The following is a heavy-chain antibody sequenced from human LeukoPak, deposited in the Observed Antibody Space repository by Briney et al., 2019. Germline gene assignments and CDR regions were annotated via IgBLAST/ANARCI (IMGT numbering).Heavy chain of an antibody. J-gene: IGHJ4*02. Sequence: GGSLRLSCADSGYTFSSYSMNWVRQAPGKGLEWVSSISSSSSYIYYADSVKGRFTISRDNAKNSLYLQMNSLRAEDTAVYYCASSGVVVVAEFDYWGQGTLVTVSS. CDR2: ISSSSSYI. CDR3: ASSGVVVVAEFDY. V-gene: IGHV3-21*01. D-gene: IGHD2-15*01. CDR1: GYTFSSYS.